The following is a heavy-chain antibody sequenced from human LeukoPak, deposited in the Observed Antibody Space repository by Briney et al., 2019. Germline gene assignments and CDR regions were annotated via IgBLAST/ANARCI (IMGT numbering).Heavy chain of an antibody. Sequence: GRSLRLSCAGSGFTFSNYWMHWVRQAPGKGLVWVAFINSDGTSTNYADSVKGRFTISRDNAKNTLYLQMNSLTAEDTAVYYCARDLGLRFDFWGQGTLVTVSS. CDR1: GFTFSNYW. CDR3: ARDLGLRFDF. J-gene: IGHJ4*02. V-gene: IGHV3-74*01. D-gene: IGHD2-21*02. CDR2: INSDGTST.